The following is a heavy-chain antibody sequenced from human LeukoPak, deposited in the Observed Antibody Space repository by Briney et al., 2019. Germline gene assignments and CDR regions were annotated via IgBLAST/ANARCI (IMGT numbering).Heavy chain of an antibody. CDR3: ARDGEVGSGI. V-gene: IGHV4-59*01. Sequence: SETLSLTCTVSGGSISSYYWSWIRQPPGKGLEWIGYIYYSGSTNYNPSLKSRVTISVDTSKNQFSLKLSSVTAADTAVYYCARDGEVGSGIWGQGTLVTVSS. D-gene: IGHD3-16*01. CDR2: IYYSGST. CDR1: GGSISSYY. J-gene: IGHJ4*02.